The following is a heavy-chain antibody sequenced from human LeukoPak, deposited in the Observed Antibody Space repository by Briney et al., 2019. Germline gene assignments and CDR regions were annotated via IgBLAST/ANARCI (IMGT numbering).Heavy chain of an antibody. D-gene: IGHD2-2*01. Sequence: SETLSLTCAVYGGSFSGYYWSWIRQPPGKGLEWIGEINHSGSTNYNPSLKSRVTISVDTSKNQFSLKLSSVTAADTAVYYCARGRRGLPYCSSTSCYSLWFDPWGQGTLVTVSS. CDR1: GGSFSGYY. V-gene: IGHV4-34*01. CDR2: INHSGST. J-gene: IGHJ5*02. CDR3: ARGRRGLPYCSSTSCYSLWFDP.